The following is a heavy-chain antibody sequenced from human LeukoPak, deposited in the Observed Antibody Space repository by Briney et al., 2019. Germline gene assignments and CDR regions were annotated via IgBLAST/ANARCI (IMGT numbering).Heavy chain of an antibody. CDR1: GDTVSSNSAT. V-gene: IGHV6-1*01. CDR2: TYYTSKWYS. J-gene: IGHJ3*02. Sequence: TSPTLSLTCAISGDTVSSNSATWNWIRQSPSRGLEWLGRTYYTSKWYSDYAVSVKSRITINPDTSKNQFSLQLNSVTPEDTAVYYCARIGHPWGIEDAFDIWGQGTMVTVSS. D-gene: IGHD3-16*01. CDR3: ARIGHPWGIEDAFDI.